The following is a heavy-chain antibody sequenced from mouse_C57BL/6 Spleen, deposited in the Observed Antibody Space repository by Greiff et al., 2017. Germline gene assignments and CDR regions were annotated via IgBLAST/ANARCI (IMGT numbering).Heavy chain of an antibody. J-gene: IGHJ2*01. CDR2: INPNNGGP. V-gene: IGHV1-53*01. Sequence: QVQLQQPGTELVKPGASVTLSCKASGYTFTSYWMHWVKQRPGQGLEWIGTINPNNGGPTYNQKFKGKATLTVDKSSSTAYMQLRSLTSEDSAVYYCAKNWDLYYLDYWGQGTTLTVSS. D-gene: IGHD4-1*01. CDR1: GYTFTSYW. CDR3: AKNWDLYYLDY.